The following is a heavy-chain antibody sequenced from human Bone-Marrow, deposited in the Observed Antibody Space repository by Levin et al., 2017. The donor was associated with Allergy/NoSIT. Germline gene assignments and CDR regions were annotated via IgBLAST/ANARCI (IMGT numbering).Heavy chain of an antibody. V-gene: IGHV6-1*01. D-gene: IGHD1-26*01. Sequence: SQTLSLTCAISGDSVSSKSAAWNWIRQSPSRGLEWLGRTYYRAKWYNDYAVSVKSRITINPDTSKNQFSLQLNSVTPEDTAVYYCARDVGSSRLDAFDIWGQGTMVTVSS. CDR2: TYYRAKWYN. J-gene: IGHJ3*02. CDR1: GDSVSSKSAA. CDR3: ARDVGSSRLDAFDI.